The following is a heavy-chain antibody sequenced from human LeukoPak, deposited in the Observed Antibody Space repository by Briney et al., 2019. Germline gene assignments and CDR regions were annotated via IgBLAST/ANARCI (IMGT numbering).Heavy chain of an antibody. V-gene: IGHV1-46*01. CDR3: ARDRDWNSPDYFDF. D-gene: IGHD1/OR15-1a*01. Sequence: SSVKVSCKASGYTFSSYYLHWLRQAPGQGPEWTGIINPRRGNTNYAPKFQGRVTLTRDTSTSTVYMELSSLRSEDTAIYYCARDRDWNSPDYFDFWGQGTLVTVSS. CDR2: INPRRGNT. CDR1: GYTFSSYY. J-gene: IGHJ4*02.